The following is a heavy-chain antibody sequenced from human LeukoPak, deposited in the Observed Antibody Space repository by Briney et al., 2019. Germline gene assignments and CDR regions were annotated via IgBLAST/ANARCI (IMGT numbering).Heavy chain of an antibody. CDR3: ARARIVLMGGFDY. D-gene: IGHD2-8*01. CDR1: GGSISSSSYY. V-gene: IGHV4-39*01. J-gene: IGHJ4*02. CDR2: IYYSGST. Sequence: PSETLSLTCTVSGGSISSSSYYWGWIRQPPGKGLEWIGSIYYSGSTYYNPSLKSRVTISVDTSKNQFSLKLSSVTAADTAVYYCARARIVLMGGFDYWGQGTLVTVSS.